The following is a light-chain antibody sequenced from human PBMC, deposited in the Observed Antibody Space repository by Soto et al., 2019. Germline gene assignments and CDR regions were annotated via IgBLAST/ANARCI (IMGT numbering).Light chain of an antibody. J-gene: IGKJ5*01. CDR1: QSISTW. V-gene: IGKV1-5*01. CDR3: QQYHTFSIA. CDR2: DSS. Sequence: DIQMTQSPSTLSASVGDSVTVTFRASQSISTWLAWYQQKPGRAPKLLIYDSSSLESGVPSRFSGSGSGTDFTLTISGLQPDDFATYYCQQYHTFSIAFGQGTRLEI.